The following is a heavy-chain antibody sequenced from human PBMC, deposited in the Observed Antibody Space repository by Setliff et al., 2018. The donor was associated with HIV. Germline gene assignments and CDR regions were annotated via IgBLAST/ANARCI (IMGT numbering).Heavy chain of an antibody. J-gene: IGHJ4*02. CDR3: ARGGSTIADRPDLVYFDY. CDR1: GFTFSDYY. Sequence: LSCAASGFTFSDYYMSWIRQTPGKGLECISYIGYTSDSYTNYADSVKGRFTISRDNAKNSLSLQMNSLRAEDTAIYYCARGGSTIADRPDLVYFDYWGRGTLVTVSS. D-gene: IGHD6-6*01. CDR2: IGYTSDSYT. V-gene: IGHV3-11*06.